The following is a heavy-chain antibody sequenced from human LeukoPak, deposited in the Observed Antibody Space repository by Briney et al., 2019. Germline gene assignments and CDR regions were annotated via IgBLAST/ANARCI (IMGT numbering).Heavy chain of an antibody. V-gene: IGHV3-33*06. CDR2: IWNDGNTL. CDR1: GFTLTSYG. J-gene: IGHJ4*02. D-gene: IGHD3-22*01. Sequence: GGSLRLSCVASGFTLTSYGMHWVRQAPGKGLECVAIIWNDGNTLYSLDSVKGRFTISRDNSKNTLYLQMNSLRAEDTAVYYCAKADSSGYLYYFDYWGQGTLVTVSS. CDR3: AKADSSGYLYYFDY.